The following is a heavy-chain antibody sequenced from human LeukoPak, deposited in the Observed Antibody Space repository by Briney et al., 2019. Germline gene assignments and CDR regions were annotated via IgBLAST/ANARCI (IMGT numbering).Heavy chain of an antibody. Sequence: PSETLSLTCTVSGGSISSYYWSWIRQPPGKELEWIGYIYYTGSTNYNPSLKSRVTISVDTSKNQFSLKLNSVTAADTAVYYCARGEWELLDYWGQGTLVTVSS. CDR3: ARGEWELLDY. D-gene: IGHD1-26*01. V-gene: IGHV4-59*01. CDR2: IYYTGST. J-gene: IGHJ4*02. CDR1: GGSISSYY.